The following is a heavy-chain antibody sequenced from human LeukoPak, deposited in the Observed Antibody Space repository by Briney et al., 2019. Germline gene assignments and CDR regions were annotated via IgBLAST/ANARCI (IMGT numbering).Heavy chain of an antibody. CDR2: MNPNSGNT. CDR1: GYTFTSYD. V-gene: IGHV1-8*01. Sequence: GASVKVSCKASGYTFTSYDINWVRQATGQGLEWMGWMNPNSGNTGYAQKFQGRVTMTRNTSISTAYMELSSLRSEDTAVYYCARGRETYYYDSSGYYYDHFDYWGQGTLVTVSS. CDR3: ARGRETYYYDSSGYYYDHFDY. D-gene: IGHD3-22*01. J-gene: IGHJ4*02.